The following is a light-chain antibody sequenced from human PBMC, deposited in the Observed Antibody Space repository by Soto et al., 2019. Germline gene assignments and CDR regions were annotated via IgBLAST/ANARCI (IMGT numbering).Light chain of an antibody. CDR2: GAT. CDR3: QQYGSSGT. J-gene: IGKJ1*01. Sequence: IVLPQSPGTLSLSPGERATLSCRASQSVSNNYLAWYQQKTGQAPRHLIYGATNRATGIPDRFSGSGSGTDFTLTISRLEPEDFAVYYCQQYGSSGTCGQATKVEIK. CDR1: QSVSNNY. V-gene: IGKV3-20*01.